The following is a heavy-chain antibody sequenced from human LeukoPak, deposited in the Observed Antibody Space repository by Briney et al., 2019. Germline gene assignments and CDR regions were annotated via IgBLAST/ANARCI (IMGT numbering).Heavy chain of an antibody. V-gene: IGHV1-46*02. CDR1: GYNFNSYY. CDR3: ARVRDGYNHYFDY. J-gene: IGHJ4*02. D-gene: IGHD5-24*01. CDR2: INPSGGST. Sequence: SLQVTYKASGYNFNSYYMHWMLDNPWQRYESICIINPSGGSTSYEQKFQGRVTMTRDMSTSTVYMELSSLRSEDTAVYYCARVRDGYNHYFDYWGQGTLVTVSS.